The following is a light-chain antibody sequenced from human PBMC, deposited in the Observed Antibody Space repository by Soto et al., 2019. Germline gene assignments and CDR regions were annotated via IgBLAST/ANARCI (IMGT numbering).Light chain of an antibody. J-gene: IGKJ1*01. CDR2: KAS. Sequence: DIQMTQSPSTLSGSVGDRVTITCRASQTIISWLAWYQQKPGKAPKLLIYKASTLKSGVPSRFSGSGSGTEFTLTISSLQPDDFATYYCQHYNSDSEAFGQGTKVELK. CDR3: QHYNSDSEA. V-gene: IGKV1-5*03. CDR1: QTIISW.